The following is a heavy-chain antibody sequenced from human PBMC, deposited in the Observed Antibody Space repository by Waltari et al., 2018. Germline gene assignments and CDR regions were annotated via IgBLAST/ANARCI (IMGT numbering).Heavy chain of an antibody. CDR3: AADPPKGDYYYYGLDF. V-gene: IGHV1-69*01. CDR2: IIPIFGTA. CDR1: GGTFSSYA. D-gene: IGHD6-13*01. Sequence: QVQLVQSGAEVKKPGSSVKVSCKASGGTFSSYAISWVRQAPGQGLEWMGGIIPIFGTANYAQKFQGRVTITADESTSTAYMELTSLRSEDTAVYYCAADPPKGDYYYYGLDFWGQGTTVTVSS. J-gene: IGHJ6*02.